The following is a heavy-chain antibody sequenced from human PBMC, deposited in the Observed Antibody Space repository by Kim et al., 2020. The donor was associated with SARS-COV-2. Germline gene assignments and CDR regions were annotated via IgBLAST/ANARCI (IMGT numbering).Heavy chain of an antibody. Sequence: GESLKISCKGSGYSFTSYWIGWVRQMPGKGLEWMGIIYPGDSDTRYSPSFQGQVTISADKSISTAYLQWSSLKASDTAMYYCARPWVAAAGTGAFDIWGQGTMVTVSS. CDR1: GYSFTSYW. CDR2: IYPGDSDT. J-gene: IGHJ3*02. D-gene: IGHD6-13*01. CDR3: ARPWVAAAGTGAFDI. V-gene: IGHV5-51*01.